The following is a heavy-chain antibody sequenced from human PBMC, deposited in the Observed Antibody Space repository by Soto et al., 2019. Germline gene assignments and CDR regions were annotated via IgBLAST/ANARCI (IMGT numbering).Heavy chain of an antibody. CDR3: ARATVYASSLIDY. CDR1: GGSISSYY. V-gene: IGHV4-59*01. D-gene: IGHD2-8*01. Sequence: SETLSLTCTVSGGSISSYYWSWIRQPPGKGLEWIGYIYYSGSTNYNPSLKSRVTISVDTSKNQFSLKLSSVTAADTAVYYCARATVYASSLIDYWGQGTLVTVSS. CDR2: IYYSGST. J-gene: IGHJ4*02.